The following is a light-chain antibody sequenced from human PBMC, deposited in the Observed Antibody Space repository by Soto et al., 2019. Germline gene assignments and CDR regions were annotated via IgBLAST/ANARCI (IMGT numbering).Light chain of an antibody. CDR1: SSDVGGYNY. Sequence: QSALTQPPSASGSPGQSVTISCTGTSSDVGGYNYVSWYQQHPGKAPKFFIFEVSRRPSGVPDRFSGSKSGNTAFLTVSGLQADDEADYYCSSYAGSNNPVIFGGGTKLTVL. CDR3: SSYAGSNNPVI. V-gene: IGLV2-8*01. J-gene: IGLJ2*01. CDR2: EVS.